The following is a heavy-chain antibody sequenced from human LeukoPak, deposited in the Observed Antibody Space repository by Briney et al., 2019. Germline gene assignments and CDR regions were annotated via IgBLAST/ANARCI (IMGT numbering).Heavy chain of an antibody. Sequence: SETLSLTCTVSGGSISSGDYYWGWIRQPPGTGLEWIGSIYYSGSTYYNPSLKSRVTISVDTSKSQFSLKLSSVTAADTAVYYCARQIREEYVWGSYRPIDYWGQGTLVTVSS. CDR3: ARQIREEYVWGSYRPIDY. CDR2: IYYSGST. J-gene: IGHJ4*02. D-gene: IGHD3-16*02. V-gene: IGHV4-39*01. CDR1: GGSISSGDYY.